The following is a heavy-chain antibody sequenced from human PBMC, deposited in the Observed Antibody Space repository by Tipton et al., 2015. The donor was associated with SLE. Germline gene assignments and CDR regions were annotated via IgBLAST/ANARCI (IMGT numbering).Heavy chain of an antibody. D-gene: IGHD6-6*01. CDR3: ARDHSSSPAYFQH. Sequence: TLSLTCTVSGGSISSSSYYWGWIRQPPGKGLEWIGSIYYGGSTYYNPSLKSRVTISVDTSKNQFSLRLSSVTAADTAVYYCARDHSSSPAYFQHWGQGTLVTVSS. V-gene: IGHV4-39*07. CDR2: IYYGGST. J-gene: IGHJ1*01. CDR1: GGSISSSSYY.